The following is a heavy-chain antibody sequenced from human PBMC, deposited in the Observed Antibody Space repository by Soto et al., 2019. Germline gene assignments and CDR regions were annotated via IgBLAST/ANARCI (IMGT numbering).Heavy chain of an antibody. CDR1: GFTFSSYS. J-gene: IGHJ4*02. CDR3: AREQQLAFEN. V-gene: IGHV3-48*01. Sequence: EVQLVESGGGLVQPGGTLRLSCAASGFTFSSYSFNWVRQAPGKGLEWLSYIGSSSTTIYYADSVKGRFIISRDNAKNSLYLHMNSLRPEDTAVYYCAREQQLAFENWGQGTRVTVSS. D-gene: IGHD6-13*01. CDR2: IGSSSTTI.